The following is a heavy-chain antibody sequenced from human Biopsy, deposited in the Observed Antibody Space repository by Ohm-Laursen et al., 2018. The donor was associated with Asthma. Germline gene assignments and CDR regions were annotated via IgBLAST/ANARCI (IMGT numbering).Heavy chain of an antibody. CDR3: ARERAGVLGSHNGMDV. J-gene: IGHJ6*02. V-gene: IGHV3-30*03. D-gene: IGHD2-8*01. Sequence: SLRLSCSASGFVFSQCGMHWVRQGPGKGLEWVALVSSDGHNKYYEDSVKGRFTISRDNSRNTLNLQMNSVRPDDTAVYFCARERAGVLGSHNGMDVWGPGTTVSVSS. CDR2: VSSDGHNK. CDR1: GFVFSQCG.